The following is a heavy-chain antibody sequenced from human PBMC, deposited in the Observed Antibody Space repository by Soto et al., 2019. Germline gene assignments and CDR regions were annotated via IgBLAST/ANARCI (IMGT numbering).Heavy chain of an antibody. D-gene: IGHD5-12*01. CDR2: IIPILGIA. CDR3: ARGHGYASL. V-gene: IGHV1-69*02. CDR1: AGTFSRYT. Sequence: SCKASAGTFSRYTISWVRQAPGQGLEWMGRIIPILGIANYAQKFQGRVTITADKSTSTAYMELSSLRSEDTAVYYCARGHGYASLWCQGTLVTVFS. J-gene: IGHJ4*02.